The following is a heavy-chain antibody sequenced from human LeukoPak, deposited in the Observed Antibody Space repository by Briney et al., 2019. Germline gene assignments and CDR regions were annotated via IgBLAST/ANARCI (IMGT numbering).Heavy chain of an antibody. J-gene: IGHJ3*02. V-gene: IGHV3-9*01. CDR2: ISWNSGSI. Sequence: GGSLRLSCAASGFTFDDYAMHWVRHAPGKGLGGVSGISWNSGSIVYADSVKGRFNICRDNAKHSLYRQMNSLRAEDTALYYCAKDGATSSFDAFDIWGQGTMVTVSS. D-gene: IGHD1-26*01. CDR1: GFTFDDYA. CDR3: AKDGATSSFDAFDI.